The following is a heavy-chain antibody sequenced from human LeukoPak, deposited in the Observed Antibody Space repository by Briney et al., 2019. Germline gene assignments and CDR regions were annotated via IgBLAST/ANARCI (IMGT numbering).Heavy chain of an antibody. CDR2: ISGSGGST. CDR1: GFTFSSYA. Sequence: PGGSLRLSCAASGFTFSSYAMSWVRQAPGKGLEWVSAISGSGGSTYYADPVKGRFTISRDNSKNTLYLQMNSLRAEDTAVYYCAKYCSSTSCLTQDDYWGQGTLVTVSS. D-gene: IGHD2-2*01. J-gene: IGHJ4*02. V-gene: IGHV3-23*01. CDR3: AKYCSSTSCLTQDDY.